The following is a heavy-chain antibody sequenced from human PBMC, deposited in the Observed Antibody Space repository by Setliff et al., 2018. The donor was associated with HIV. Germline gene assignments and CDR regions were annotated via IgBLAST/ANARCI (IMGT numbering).Heavy chain of an antibody. D-gene: IGHD7-27*01. CDR1: GYTFTGYF. Sequence: ASVKVSCKVSGYTFTGYFIHWVRQAPGQGLEWMGRISPNNFNTQYAKNFQGRVTMTWDTSTSTGYMEVYSLKTEDTAVYYCTTESYWGWYYWGQGILVTVSS. J-gene: IGHJ4*02. CDR3: TTESYWGWYY. V-gene: IGHV1-2*06. CDR2: ISPNNFNT.